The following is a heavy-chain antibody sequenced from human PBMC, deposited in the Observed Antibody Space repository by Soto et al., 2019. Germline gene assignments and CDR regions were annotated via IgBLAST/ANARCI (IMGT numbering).Heavy chain of an antibody. D-gene: IGHD3-16*01. J-gene: IGHJ6*02. V-gene: IGHV3-48*03. CDR3: ARYVYYKYAMDV. CDR2: ISSSGSTI. Sequence: EVQLVESGGGLVQPGGSLRLSCAASGFSFSSYEMNWVRQAPGKGLEWVSGISSSGSTIYYADSVKGRFSISRDNAKNQVYLQVNTLRAEDTAVYYCARYVYYKYAMDVWGQVTTVTVAS. CDR1: GFSFSSYE.